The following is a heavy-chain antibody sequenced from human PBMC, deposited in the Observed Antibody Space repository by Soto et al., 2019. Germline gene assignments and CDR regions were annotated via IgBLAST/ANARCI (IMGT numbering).Heavy chain of an antibody. Sequence: GASVKVSCKASEYTFTSYYMHWVRQAPGQGLEWMGIINPSGGSSSYAQKFQGRVTMTRDTSTSSVYMELSSLRSDDTAMYYCARTYCGGDCYSPFAFDYYYGMDVWGQGTTVTVSS. CDR3: ARTYCGGDCYSPFAFDYYYGMDV. V-gene: IGHV1-46*01. CDR1: EYTFTSYY. CDR2: INPSGGSS. D-gene: IGHD2-21*02. J-gene: IGHJ6*02.